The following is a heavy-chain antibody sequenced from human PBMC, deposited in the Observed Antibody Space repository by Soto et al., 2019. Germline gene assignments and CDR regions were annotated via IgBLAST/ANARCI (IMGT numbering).Heavy chain of an antibody. Sequence: ASVKVSCKASGYTFTSYAMHWVRQAPGQRLEWMGWINAGNGNTKYSQKFRGRVTITRDTSSNTVYMELRSLGSDDTAVYYCARGGYYDNVWGKLSDYGLDVWGQGTTVTVSS. J-gene: IGHJ6*02. CDR2: INAGNGNT. CDR1: GYTFTSYA. CDR3: ARGGYYDNVWGKLSDYGLDV. D-gene: IGHD3-16*01. V-gene: IGHV1-3*01.